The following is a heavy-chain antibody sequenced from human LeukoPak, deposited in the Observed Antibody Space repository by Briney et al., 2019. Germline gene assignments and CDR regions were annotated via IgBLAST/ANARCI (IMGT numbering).Heavy chain of an antibody. D-gene: IGHD3-3*01. V-gene: IGHV1-69*05. CDR2: IIPIFGTA. CDR1: GGTFSSYA. CDR3: ASPKIFGVVIQPQQPFDY. J-gene: IGHJ4*02. Sequence: SVKVSCKASGGTFSSYAISWVRQAPGQGLEWMGRIIPIFGTANYAQKFQGRVTITTDESTSTAYMELSSLRSEDTAVYYCASPKIFGVVIQPQQPFDYWGQGTLVTVSS.